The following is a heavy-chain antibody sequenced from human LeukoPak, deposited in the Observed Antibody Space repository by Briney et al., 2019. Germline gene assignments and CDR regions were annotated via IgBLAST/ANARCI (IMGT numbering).Heavy chain of an antibody. J-gene: IGHJ4*02. CDR1: GYTFTSYG. CDR2: ISAYNGNT. CDR3: ARWSTRCSGGSCYPADY. D-gene: IGHD2-15*01. Sequence: ASVKVSCKASGYTFTSYGISWVRQAPGQGLEWMGWISAYNGNTNYAQKPQGTVTMTTDTSTSTAYMELRSLRSDDTAVYYCARWSTRCSGGSCYPADYWGQGTLVTVSS. V-gene: IGHV1-18*01.